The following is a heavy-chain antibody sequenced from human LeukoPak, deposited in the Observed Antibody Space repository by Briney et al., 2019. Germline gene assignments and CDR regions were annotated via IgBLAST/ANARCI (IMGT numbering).Heavy chain of an antibody. CDR2: IYTSGST. CDR3: ARSGYYDSSGFLDY. D-gene: IGHD3-22*01. CDR1: GGSISSYY. V-gene: IGHV4-4*07. Sequence: SETLSLTCTVSGGSISSYYWSWIPQPAGKGLEWIGRIYTSGSTNYNPSLKSRVTMSVDTSKNQFSLKLSSVTAADTAVYYCARSGYYDSSGFLDYWGQGTLVTVSS. J-gene: IGHJ4*02.